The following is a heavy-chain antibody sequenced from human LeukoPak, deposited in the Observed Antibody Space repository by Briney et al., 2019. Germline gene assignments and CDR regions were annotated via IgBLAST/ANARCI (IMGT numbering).Heavy chain of an antibody. CDR3: ARERSDAFDI. J-gene: IGHJ3*02. CDR1: GGSFSGYY. CDR2: IYHSGST. D-gene: IGHD6-25*01. Sequence: SETLSLTCAVYGGSFSGYYWSWIRQPPGKRLEWIGNIYHSGSTYYSPSLKSRVTMSVDTSKNQFSLKLSSVTAADTAVYYCARERSDAFDIWGQGTMVTVSS. V-gene: IGHV4-34*01.